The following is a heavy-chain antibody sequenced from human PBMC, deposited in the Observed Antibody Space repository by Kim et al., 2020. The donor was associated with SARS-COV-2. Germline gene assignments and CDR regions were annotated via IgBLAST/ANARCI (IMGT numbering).Heavy chain of an antibody. CDR2: SYYSGST. CDR3: ARLYSSGWCLDY. CDR1: GASISSYY. Sequence: SETLSLTCSVSGASISSYYWSWIRQPPGKGLEWIGYSYYSGSTNYNPSLKSRDTMSVDTSKNQFSLLLSSVTAADTAVYYCARLYSSGWCLDYWGQGTLVTVSS. J-gene: IGHJ4*02. D-gene: IGHD6-19*01. V-gene: IGHV4-59*01.